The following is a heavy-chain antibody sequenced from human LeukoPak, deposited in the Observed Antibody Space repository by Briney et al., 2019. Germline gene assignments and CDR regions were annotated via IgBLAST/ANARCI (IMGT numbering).Heavy chain of an antibody. D-gene: IGHD3-10*01. V-gene: IGHV1-8*01. Sequence: ASVKVSCKASGYTFTSYDINWVRQATGQGLEWMGWMNPNSGNTGYAQKFQGRVTMTRNTSISTAYMELSSLRSEDTAVYYCARGGVLLWFGETYRPIDYWGQGTLVTASS. CDR1: GYTFTSYD. CDR2: MNPNSGNT. J-gene: IGHJ4*02. CDR3: ARGGVLLWFGETYRPIDY.